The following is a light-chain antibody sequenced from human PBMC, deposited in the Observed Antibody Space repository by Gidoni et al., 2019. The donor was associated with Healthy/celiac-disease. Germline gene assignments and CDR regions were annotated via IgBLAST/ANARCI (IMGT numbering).Light chain of an antibody. CDR2: DAS. CDR3: QQRSNWPPIT. V-gene: IGKV3-11*01. Sequence: EIVLTQSPATLSLSPGERATLSCSASQSVSSYLAWYQQKLGQAPRLLSYDASNRATGIPARFSGSGSGTDFTLTISSLEPEEFAVYYCQQRSNWPPITFGQGTRLEIK. J-gene: IGKJ5*01. CDR1: QSVSSY.